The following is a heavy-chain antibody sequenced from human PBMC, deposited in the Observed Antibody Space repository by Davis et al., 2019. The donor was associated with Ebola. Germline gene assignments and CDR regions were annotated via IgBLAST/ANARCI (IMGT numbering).Heavy chain of an antibody. CDR1: GYTFTRYG. CDR3: ARDLATSSGAHFFYFGMDV. Sequence: AASVKVSCKASGYTFTRYGISWVRQAPGQGLEWMGWISGYEDNRNYAPRFQGRITLTKDRATSTVYMELRSLTSDDTAVYYCARDLATSSGAHFFYFGMDVWGEGTSVAVSS. D-gene: IGHD3-10*01. J-gene: IGHJ6*04. CDR2: ISGYEDNR. V-gene: IGHV1-18*01.